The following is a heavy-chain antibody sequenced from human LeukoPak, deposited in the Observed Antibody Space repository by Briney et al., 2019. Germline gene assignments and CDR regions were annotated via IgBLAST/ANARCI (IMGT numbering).Heavy chain of an antibody. Sequence: GGSLGLSCAASGFTFSDCYVSWFRQAPGKGLEWLSYIGGSGADTNYADSVKGRFTTSRDNAKRSLYLQMNSLRAEDTAVYYCAKTLVASPGNTGGPWGQGTLVTVSS. CDR2: IGGSGADT. V-gene: IGHV3-11*03. D-gene: IGHD2-15*01. CDR1: GFTFSDCY. CDR3: AKTLVASPGNTGGP. J-gene: IGHJ5*02.